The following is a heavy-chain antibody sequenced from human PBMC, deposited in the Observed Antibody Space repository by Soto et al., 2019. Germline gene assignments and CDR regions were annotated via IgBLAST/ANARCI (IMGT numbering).Heavy chain of an antibody. CDR1: GYTFTSYG. D-gene: IGHD3-9*01. V-gene: IGHV1-18*01. CDR3: ASLDYDILTGYYNHNY. Sequence: ASVEVSCKASGYTFTSYGISWVRQAPGQGLEWMGWISAYNGNTNYAQKLQGRVTMTTDTSTSTAYMELRSLRSDDTAVYYCASLDYDILTGYYNHNYWGQGTLVTVSS. J-gene: IGHJ4*02. CDR2: ISAYNGNT.